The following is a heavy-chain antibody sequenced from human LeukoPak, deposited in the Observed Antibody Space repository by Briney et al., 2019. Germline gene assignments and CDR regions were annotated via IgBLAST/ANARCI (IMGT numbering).Heavy chain of an antibody. J-gene: IGHJ4*02. CDR1: GFTFSTYS. Sequence: GGSLKLSCAASGFTFSTYSMNWVRQAPGKGLEWVSYISSGSSTIYYADSVKGRFTISRDNAKNSLYLQMNSLRDEDTAVYSCARDRGGGYDFDYWGQGTLVTVSS. V-gene: IGHV3-48*02. CDR2: ISSGSSTI. D-gene: IGHD5-12*01. CDR3: ARDRGGGYDFDY.